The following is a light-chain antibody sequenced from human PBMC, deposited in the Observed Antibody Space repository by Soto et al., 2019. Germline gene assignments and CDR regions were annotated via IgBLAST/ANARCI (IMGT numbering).Light chain of an antibody. CDR3: SSDTSSNFYV. Sequence: QSVLTQPASVSGSPGQWITISCTGTSSDVGGYNYVSWYQQRPGKAPKLMIYEVSNRPSGVSNRSSGSKSGNTASLTISGLQAEDEADYYCSSDTSSNFYVFGTGTKVTAL. CDR2: EVS. V-gene: IGLV2-14*01. CDR1: SSDVGGYNY. J-gene: IGLJ1*01.